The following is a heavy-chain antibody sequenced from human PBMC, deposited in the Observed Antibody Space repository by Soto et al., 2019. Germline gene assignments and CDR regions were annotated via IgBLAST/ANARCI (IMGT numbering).Heavy chain of an antibody. D-gene: IGHD2-2*02. V-gene: IGHV1-69*06. CDR3: AREGRGKKAGYNGLVSLGY. Sequence: QVQLVQYGAEVKTPGSSLKVSCKVSGSRFSNYVISWVRQAPGHGLEWLGRIIPIFNSTKYAQSFKGRVTITAEKSTSTASLELSSLRSDDTAVYYCAREGRGKKAGYNGLVSLGYWGQGTLVTVSS. J-gene: IGHJ4*02. CDR1: GSRFSNYV. CDR2: IIPIFNST.